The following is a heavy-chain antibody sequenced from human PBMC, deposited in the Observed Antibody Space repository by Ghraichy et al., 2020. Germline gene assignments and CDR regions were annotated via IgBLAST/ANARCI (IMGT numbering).Heavy chain of an antibody. V-gene: IGHV1-69*13. CDR1: GGHFSSSA. Sequence: SVKVSCKVSGGHFSSSAFSWVRQSPGQGLEWMGGIIPIFGTANFAQKFQGRVTITADESTSTAFMELNSLTSDDTALYYCTRGGRSPSLFDFWGQGSLVTVSS. CDR3: TRGGRSPSLFDF. J-gene: IGHJ4*02. CDR2: IIPIFGTA. D-gene: IGHD2-2*01.